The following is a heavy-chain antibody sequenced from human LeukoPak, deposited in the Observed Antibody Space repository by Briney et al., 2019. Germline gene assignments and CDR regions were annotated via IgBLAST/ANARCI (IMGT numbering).Heavy chain of an antibody. V-gene: IGHV3-7*03. D-gene: IGHD3-10*01. CDR3: AKDLSMVRTTGYYYGMDV. CDR2: IKQDGSEK. CDR1: GFTFSSYW. Sequence: PGGSLRLSCAASGFTFSSYWMSWVRQAPGKGLEWVANIKQDGSEKYYVDSVKGRFTISRDNAKNSLYLQMNSLRAEDTAVYYCAKDLSMVRTTGYYYGMDVWGQGTTVTVSS. J-gene: IGHJ6*02.